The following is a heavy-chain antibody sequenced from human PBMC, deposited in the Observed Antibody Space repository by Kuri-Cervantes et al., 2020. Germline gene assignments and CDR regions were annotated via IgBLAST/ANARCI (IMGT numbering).Heavy chain of an antibody. J-gene: IGHJ6*03. CDR1: GYSISSGYY. D-gene: IGHD3-9*01. Sequence: SETLSLTCAVSGYSISSGYYWGWIRQPPGKGLEWIGYIYYSGSSNYNPSLKSRVTISVDTSKNQFSLKLSSVTAADTAVYYCARTPLFYDILTGYSNYYYMDVWGKGTTVTVSS. CDR2: IYYSGSS. CDR3: ARTPLFYDILTGYSNYYYMDV. V-gene: IGHV4-59*01.